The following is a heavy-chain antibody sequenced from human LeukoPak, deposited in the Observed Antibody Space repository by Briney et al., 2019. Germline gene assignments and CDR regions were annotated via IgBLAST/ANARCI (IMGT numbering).Heavy chain of an antibody. CDR1: GFTVSSNY. CDR2: IYSGGST. Sequence: GGSLRLSCAASGFTVSSNYMSWVRQAPGKGLEWVSVIYSGGSTYYADSVKGRFTISRDNSKNTLYLQMNSLRAEDTAVYYCAGAKGDPVVPAAMLDYWGQGTLVTVSS. V-gene: IGHV3-53*01. CDR3: AGAKGDPVVPAAMLDY. J-gene: IGHJ4*02. D-gene: IGHD2-2*01.